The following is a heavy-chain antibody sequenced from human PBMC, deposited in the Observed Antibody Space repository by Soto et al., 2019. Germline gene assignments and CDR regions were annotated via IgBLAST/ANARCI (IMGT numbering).Heavy chain of an antibody. J-gene: IGHJ6*02. Sequence: KPSETLSLTCTVSGASASSYCWSWIRQPPGKGLEWLGYIYCSGTTNYNPSLKSRVTMSLDTSMNQFSLNLYSVTAADTAVYYCARAHLEGFWGAYPSSGMDVWGQGTTVTVSS. CDR2: IYCSGTT. D-gene: IGHD3-3*01. V-gene: IGHV4-59*02. CDR1: GASASSYC. CDR3: ARAHLEGFWGAYPSSGMDV.